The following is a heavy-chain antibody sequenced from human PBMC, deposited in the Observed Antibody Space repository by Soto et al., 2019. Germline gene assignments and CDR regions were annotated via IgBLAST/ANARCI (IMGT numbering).Heavy chain of an antibody. CDR2: LSYDGSNK. CDR1: GFTFSSYA. V-gene: IGHV3-30-3*01. J-gene: IGHJ6*02. CDR3: ARDFDSYGDRNYYYGMDV. D-gene: IGHD5-18*01. Sequence: QVQLVESGGGVVQPGTSLRLSCAASGFTFSSYALHWVRQAPGKGLEWVAVLSYDGSNKYYADSVKGRFTISRDNSKNTLYLQMNSLRAGDTAVYYCARDFDSYGDRNYYYGMDVWGQGTTVTVSS.